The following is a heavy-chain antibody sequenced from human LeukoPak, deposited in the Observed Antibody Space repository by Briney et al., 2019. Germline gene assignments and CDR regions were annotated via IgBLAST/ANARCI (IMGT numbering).Heavy chain of an antibody. V-gene: IGHV3-15*01. D-gene: IGHD4-17*01. CDR1: GFTFSSYS. CDR2: IKSKTAGGTT. CDR3: TTDYGDYVFRSDC. Sequence: PGGSLRLSCAASGFTFSSYSMNWVRQAPGKGREWVGRIKSKTAGGTTDYAAPVKGRFIISRDDSKNTLYLQMNSLKTEDTAVYYCTTDYGDYVFRSDCWGQGTLVTVSS. J-gene: IGHJ4*02.